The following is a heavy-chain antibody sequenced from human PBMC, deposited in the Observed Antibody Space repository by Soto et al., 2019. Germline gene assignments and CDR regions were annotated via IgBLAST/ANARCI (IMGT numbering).Heavy chain of an antibody. CDR3: ASAGGGPHGYYYYGMDV. D-gene: IGHD3-10*01. Sequence: NPSETLSLTCTVSGGSISSYYWSWIRQPPGKGLEWIGYIYYSGSTNYDPSLKSRVTISVDTSKNQFSLKLSSVTAADTAVYYCASAGGGPHGYYYYGMDVWGQGTTVTVSS. CDR1: GGSISSYY. CDR2: IYYSGST. J-gene: IGHJ6*02. V-gene: IGHV4-59*01.